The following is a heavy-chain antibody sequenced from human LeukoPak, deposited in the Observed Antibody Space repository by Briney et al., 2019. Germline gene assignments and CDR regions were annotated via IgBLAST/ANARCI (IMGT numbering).Heavy chain of an antibody. CDR1: GYTFTSYY. CDR2: INPSGGST. Sequence: ASVKVSCKASGYTFTSYYMHWVRQAPGQGLEWMGIINPSGGSTSYAQKFQGRVTMTRDTSTSTVYMELSSLRSEDTAVYYCATTGVVMGGFAEGSFDYWGQGTLVTVSS. V-gene: IGHV1-46*03. J-gene: IGHJ4*02. D-gene: IGHD2-21*01. CDR3: ATTGVVMGGFAEGSFDY.